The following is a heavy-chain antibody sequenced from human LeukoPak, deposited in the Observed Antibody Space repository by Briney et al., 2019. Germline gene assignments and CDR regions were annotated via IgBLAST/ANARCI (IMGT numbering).Heavy chain of an antibody. Sequence: SETLSLTCTVSGGSISSSSYYWGWIRQPPGKGLEWIGSIYYSGSTYYNPSLKSRVTISVDTSKNQFSLKLSSVTAADTAVYYCVRRGVLWFGELSYYYFDLWGRGTLVAVSS. V-gene: IGHV4-39*07. CDR3: VRRGVLWFGELSYYYFDL. CDR2: IYYSGST. J-gene: IGHJ2*01. D-gene: IGHD3-10*01. CDR1: GGSISSSSYY.